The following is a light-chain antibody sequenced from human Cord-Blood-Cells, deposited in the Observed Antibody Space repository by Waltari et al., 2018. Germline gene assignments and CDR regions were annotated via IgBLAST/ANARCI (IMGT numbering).Light chain of an antibody. Sequence: SYALTQPPSESVSPGQTASITCSGDNSGDTSACWYQQKPGQSPVLVIYQDSKRPSGIPERFSGSNSGNTATLTISGTQAMDEADYYCQAWDSSTYVFGTGTKVTVL. CDR1: NSGDTS. J-gene: IGLJ1*01. CDR2: QDS. CDR3: QAWDSSTYV. V-gene: IGLV3-1*01.